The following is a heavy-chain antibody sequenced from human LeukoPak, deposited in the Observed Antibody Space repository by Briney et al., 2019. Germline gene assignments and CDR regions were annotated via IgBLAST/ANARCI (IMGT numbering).Heavy chain of an antibody. CDR1: GFTFSSYR. CDR3: ARDSRDPTPSYYYYYYGMDV. J-gene: IGHJ6*02. Sequence: PGGSLRLSCAASGFTFSSYRMNWVRQAPGKGLEWVSYISSSSSTIYYADSVKGRFTISRDNVKNSLYLQMNSLRDEDTAVYYCARDSRDPTPSYYYYYYGMDVWGQGTTVTVSS. V-gene: IGHV3-48*02. CDR2: ISSSSSTI.